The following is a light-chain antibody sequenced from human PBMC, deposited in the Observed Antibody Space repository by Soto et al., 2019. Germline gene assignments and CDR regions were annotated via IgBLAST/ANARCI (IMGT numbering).Light chain of an antibody. V-gene: IGLV2-14*01. Sequence: QAVLTQPASVSGSPGHSITISCTGTSSDVGSYNRVSWYQQHPDEAPKIMIYEVNNRPSVVSTRFSGSKSGNTASLSISGLQAEDEADYYCCSWPPSHTYVFGTVPKVTVL. CDR1: SSDVGSYNR. CDR3: CSWPPSHTYV. CDR2: EVN. J-gene: IGLJ1*01.